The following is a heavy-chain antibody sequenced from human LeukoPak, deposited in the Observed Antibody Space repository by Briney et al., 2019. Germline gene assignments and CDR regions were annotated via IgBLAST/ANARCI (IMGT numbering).Heavy chain of an antibody. D-gene: IGHD6-13*01. J-gene: IGHJ5*02. V-gene: IGHV4-59*11. CDR1: GFTFSSHH. Sequence: GSLRLSCVASGFTFSSHHMNWVRQAPGKGLEWIGYIYYSGSTNYNPSLKSRVTISVDTSKNQFSLKLSSVTAADTAVYYCARDRGSSSWYGYNWFDPWGQGTLVTVSS. CDR3: ARDRGSSSWYGYNWFDP. CDR2: IYYSGST.